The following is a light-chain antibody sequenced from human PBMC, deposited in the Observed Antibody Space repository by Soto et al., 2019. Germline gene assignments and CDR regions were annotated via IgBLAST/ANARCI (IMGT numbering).Light chain of an antibody. CDR1: KTDFDGYDY. CDR3: TSYTSSTPFYV. J-gene: IGLJ1*01. CDR2: DAY. Sequence: QSALTQPASVSDSPAQSITISCTGDKTDFDGYDYVSWYQQHPGQAPQLIIYDAYNRPSGVSHRFSGSKSGDTASLTISGLQAEDEADYYCTSYTSSTPFYVFGTGTKVTVL. V-gene: IGLV2-14*03.